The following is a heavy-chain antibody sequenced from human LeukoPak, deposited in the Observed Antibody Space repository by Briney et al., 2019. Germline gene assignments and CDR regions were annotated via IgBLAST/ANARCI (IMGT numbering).Heavy chain of an antibody. CDR1: GFTFSSYA. CDR3: ASILDQLLNRMSAFDI. V-gene: IGHV3-30-3*01. Sequence: PSGGSLRLSCAASGFTFSSYAMHWVRQAPGKGLEWVAVISYDGSNKYYADSVKGRFTISRDNSKNTLYLQMNSLRAEDTAVYYCASILDQLLNRMSAFDIWGQGTMVTVSS. J-gene: IGHJ3*02. D-gene: IGHD2-2*01. CDR2: ISYDGSNK.